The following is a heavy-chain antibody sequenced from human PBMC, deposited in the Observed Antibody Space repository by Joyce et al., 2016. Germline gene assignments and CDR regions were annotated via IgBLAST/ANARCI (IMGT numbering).Heavy chain of an antibody. CDR1: GFTCSTSS. V-gene: IGHV3-21*02. CDR3: ARGGIVYDYSMDL. CDR2: ISRDGTYI. D-gene: IGHD3-22*01. Sequence: EVQLVESGGGLVKPGGSLRFACAASGFTCSTSSMNWFRRAPGTGLVGVSAISRDGTYIFYADSVKGRFAVSRDKAKNSLYLQMNSLRADDTAVFFCARGGIVYDYSMDLWGQGTTVTVSS. J-gene: IGHJ6*02.